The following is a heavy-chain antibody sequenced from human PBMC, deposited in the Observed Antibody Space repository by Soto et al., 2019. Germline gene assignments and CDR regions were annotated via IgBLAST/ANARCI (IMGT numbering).Heavy chain of an antibody. CDR3: ANDILTGYHYYYGMDV. CDR2: ISGSGGST. J-gene: IGHJ6*02. V-gene: IGHV3-23*01. Sequence: PGGSLRLSCAASGFTFSSYAMSWVRQAPGKGLEWVSAISGSGGSTYYADSVKGRFTISRDNSKNTLYLQMNSLRAEDTAVYYCANDILTGYHYYYGMDVWGQGTTVTVSS. D-gene: IGHD3-9*01. CDR1: GFTFSSYA.